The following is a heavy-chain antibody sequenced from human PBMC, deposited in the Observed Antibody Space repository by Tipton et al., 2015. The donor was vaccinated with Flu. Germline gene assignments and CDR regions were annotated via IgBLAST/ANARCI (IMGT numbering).Heavy chain of an antibody. Sequence: TLSLTCTVSGGSISSYYWSWIRQPAGKGLEWIGRIYSGGNTDYNPSLKSRVTMSVDTSRNQFSLKLSSVTAADTAVFYCASHSYSRGRAGHWGQGTLVTVSS. D-gene: IGHD4-11*01. J-gene: IGHJ4*02. CDR2: IYSGGNT. CDR1: GGSISSYY. V-gene: IGHV4-4*07. CDR3: ASHSYSRGRAGH.